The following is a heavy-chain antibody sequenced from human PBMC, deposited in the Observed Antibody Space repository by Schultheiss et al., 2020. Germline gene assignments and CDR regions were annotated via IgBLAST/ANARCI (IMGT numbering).Heavy chain of an antibody. CDR1: GGSFSGYY. Sequence: SQTLSLTCAVYGGSFSGYYWSRIRQPPGKGLEWIGEINHSGSTNYNPSLKSRVTISVDTSKNQFSLKLSSVTAADTAVYYCARGVGDTMIAQPGYYFDYWGQGTLVTVSS. CDR2: INHSGST. D-gene: IGHD3-22*01. J-gene: IGHJ4*02. CDR3: ARGVGDTMIAQPGYYFDY. V-gene: IGHV4-34*01.